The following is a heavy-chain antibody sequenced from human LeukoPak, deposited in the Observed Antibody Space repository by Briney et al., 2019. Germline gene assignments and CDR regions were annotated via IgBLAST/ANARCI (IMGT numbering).Heavy chain of an antibody. J-gene: IGHJ6*03. D-gene: IGHD6-25*01. CDR3: ARFAAGGSYYYYMDV. V-gene: IGHV3-11*04. CDR2: ISDSGTSV. Sequence: GGSLRLSCAASGLIFGDFYMSWIRQAPGKGLEWISYISDSGTSVYYVDSVRGRFIISRDNAKNSLYLQMNSLRADDTAVYYCARFAAGGSYYYYMDVWGKGTTVTVSS. CDR1: GLIFGDFY.